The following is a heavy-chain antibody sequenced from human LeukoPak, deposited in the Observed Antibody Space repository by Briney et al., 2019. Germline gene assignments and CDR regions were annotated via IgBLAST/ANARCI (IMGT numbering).Heavy chain of an antibody. CDR2: FYYSGNT. CDR1: GVSISSYY. J-gene: IGHJ4*02. Sequence: SETLSLTCTVSGVSISSYYWSWIRQPPGKGLEWIGYFYYSGNTNYNPSLKSRVTISEDTSKNQFSLRLSSVTAADTAVYYCARARTLYSNYDYWGQGILVTVSS. V-gene: IGHV4-59*01. D-gene: IGHD4-11*01. CDR3: ARARTLYSNYDY.